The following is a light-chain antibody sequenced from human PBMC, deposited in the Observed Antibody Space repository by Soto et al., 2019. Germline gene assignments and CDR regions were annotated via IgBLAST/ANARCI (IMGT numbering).Light chain of an antibody. Sequence: DIVMTQSPLSLPVTPGEPASISCRSGQSLLHTNGYTYLDWYLQKPGQSPQLLIYLGSTRASGVPDRFSGSGSGTDFTLKISRVEAEDVGVYYCIQALQTPWTFGQGTKLEIK. J-gene: IGKJ2*02. CDR2: LGS. CDR1: QSLLHTNGYTY. CDR3: IQALQTPWT. V-gene: IGKV2-28*01.